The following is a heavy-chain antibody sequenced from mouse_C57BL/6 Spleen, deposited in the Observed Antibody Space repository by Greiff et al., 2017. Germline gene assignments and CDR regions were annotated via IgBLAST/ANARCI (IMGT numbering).Heavy chain of an antibody. CDR3: ARTGTGYAMDY. V-gene: IGHV1-80*01. Sequence: VKLVESGAELVKPGASVKISCKASGYAFSSYWMNWVKQRPGKGLEWIGQIYPGDGDTNYNGKFKGKATLTADKSSSTAYMQLSSLTSEDSAVYFCARTGTGYAMDYWGQGTSVTVSS. J-gene: IGHJ4*01. CDR2: IYPGDGDT. CDR1: GYAFSSYW. D-gene: IGHD3-3*01.